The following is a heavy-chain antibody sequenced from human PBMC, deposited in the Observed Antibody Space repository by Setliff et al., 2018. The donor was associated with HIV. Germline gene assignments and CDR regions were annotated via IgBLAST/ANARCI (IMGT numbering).Heavy chain of an antibody. CDR3: ASQGRSGWLWGGFVS. J-gene: IGHJ4*02. Sequence: PSETLSLTCNVSGGSISTSSYYWIWVRQPPGEGLEWIGNIYYSGSTYHNPSLQSRITISVDTSQNQFSLKVSSVTASDTAVYYCASQGRSGWLWGGFVSWGQGTLVTVSS. CDR1: GGSISTSSYY. D-gene: IGHD6-19*01. CDR2: IYYSGST. V-gene: IGHV4-39*01.